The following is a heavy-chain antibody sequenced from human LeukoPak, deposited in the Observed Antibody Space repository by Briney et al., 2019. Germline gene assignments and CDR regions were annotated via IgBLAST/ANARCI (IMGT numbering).Heavy chain of an antibody. Sequence: PGGSLRLSCAASGFTFSGYWMHWVRHAPGKGLLWVSRIYSDGSTTSYADSVRGRFTISRDNAKNTLYLQMDSLRAEDTALYYCTRASGYDRGRSYYWGQGTLVTVSS. CDR2: IYSDGSTT. CDR3: TRASGYDRGRSYY. D-gene: IGHD5-12*01. J-gene: IGHJ4*02. V-gene: IGHV3-74*01. CDR1: GFTFSGYW.